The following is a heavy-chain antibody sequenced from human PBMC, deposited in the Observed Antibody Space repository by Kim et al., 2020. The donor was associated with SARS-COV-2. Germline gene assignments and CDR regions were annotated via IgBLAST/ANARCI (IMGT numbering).Heavy chain of an antibody. D-gene: IGHD3-10*01. CDR1: GFTFSSYA. CDR3: AKEELWFGESNNWFDP. CDR2: ISGSGGST. V-gene: IGHV3-23*01. Sequence: GGSLRLSCAASGFTFSSYAMSWVRQAPGKGLEWVSAISGSGGSTYYADSVKGRFTISRDNSKNTLYLQMNSLRAEDTAVYYCAKEELWFGESNNWFDPWGEGTLVTVSS. J-gene: IGHJ5*02.